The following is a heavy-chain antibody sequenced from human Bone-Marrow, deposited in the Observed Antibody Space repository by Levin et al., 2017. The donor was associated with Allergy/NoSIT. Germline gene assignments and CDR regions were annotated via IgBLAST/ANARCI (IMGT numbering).Heavy chain of an antibody. CDR3: ARCPFTGYSSGPMDS. CDR2: ISSRSGYI. V-gene: IGHV3-21*01. Sequence: GESLKISCVASGFGFSNYSMNWVRQAPGKGLEWVASISSRSGYIYYADSVKGRFTVSRDNAEKSLYLQMNSLRAEETAVYFCARCPFTGYSSGPMDSWGQGTLVTVSS. CDR1: GFGFSNYS. D-gene: IGHD3-22*01. J-gene: IGHJ4*02.